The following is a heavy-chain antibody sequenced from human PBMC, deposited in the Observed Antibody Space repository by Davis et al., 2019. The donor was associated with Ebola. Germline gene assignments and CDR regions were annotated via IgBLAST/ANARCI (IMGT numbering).Heavy chain of an antibody. CDR3: ARSDPLFWFDS. CDR2: IYYTGNT. CDR1: GGSVSSGSYY. Sequence: MPSETLSLTCTVSGGSVSSGSYYWSWIRQPPGKGLEWIGYIYYTGNTNYNLSLKSRVTISKDTSKNQFSLSLSSVTAAGTAVYYCARSDPLFWFDSWGQGTLVTISS. V-gene: IGHV4-61*01. J-gene: IGHJ5*01.